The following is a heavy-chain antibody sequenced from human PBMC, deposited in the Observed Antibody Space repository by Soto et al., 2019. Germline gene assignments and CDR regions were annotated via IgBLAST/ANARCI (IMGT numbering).Heavy chain of an antibody. V-gene: IGHV3-74*01. CDR2: INSDGSST. Sequence: PGGSLRLSCAASGFTFSSYWMHWVRQAPGKGLVRVSRINSDGSSTSYADSVKGRFTISRDNAKNTLFLQMNSLRAEDTAVYYCARGRGYSGYYFDSWGQGALVTVSS. CDR1: GFTFSSYW. J-gene: IGHJ4*02. CDR3: ARGRGYSGYYFDS. D-gene: IGHD5-12*01.